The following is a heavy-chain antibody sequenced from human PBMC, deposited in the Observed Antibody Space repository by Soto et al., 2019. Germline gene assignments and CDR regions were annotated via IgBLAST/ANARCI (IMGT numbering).Heavy chain of an antibody. D-gene: IGHD1-7*01. CDR3: AKDRTWDWNYSFDY. V-gene: IGHV3-30*18. J-gene: IGHJ4*02. CDR2: ISYDGSNK. Sequence: GGSLRLSCAASGFTFSSYGMHWVRQAPGKGLEWVAVISYDGSNKYYADSVKGRFTISRDNSKNTLYLQMNSLRAEDTAVYYCAKDRTWDWNYSFDYWGQGTLVTVSS. CDR1: GFTFSSYG.